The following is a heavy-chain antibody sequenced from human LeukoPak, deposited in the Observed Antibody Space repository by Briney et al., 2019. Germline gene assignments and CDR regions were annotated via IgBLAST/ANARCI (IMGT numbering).Heavy chain of an antibody. V-gene: IGHV3-21*04. Sequence: SCKASGFTFSSYSMNWVRQAPGKGLEWVSSIISSSSYIYYADSVRGRFTISRDNAKNSLYLQMNSLRAEDTAVYSCAKSPGDFWSGYLPEYYFDYWGQGTLVTVSS. CDR3: AKSPGDFWSGYLPEYYFDY. CDR1: GFTFSSYS. J-gene: IGHJ4*02. D-gene: IGHD3-3*01. CDR2: IISSSSYI.